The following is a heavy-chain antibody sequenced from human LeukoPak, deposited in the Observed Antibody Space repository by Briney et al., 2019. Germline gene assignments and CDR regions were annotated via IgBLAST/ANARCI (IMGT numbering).Heavy chain of an antibody. CDR2: MNPNSGNT. D-gene: IGHD3-16*02. CDR3: ARGGTYYDYVWGSYRYANDY. Sequence: ASVKVSCKASGYTFTSYDINWVRQATEQGLEWMGWMNPNSGNTGYAQKFQGRVTITRNTSISTDYMELSSLRSEDTAVYYCARGGTYYDYVWGSYRYANDYWGQGTLVTVSS. V-gene: IGHV1-8*03. J-gene: IGHJ4*02. CDR1: GYTFTSYD.